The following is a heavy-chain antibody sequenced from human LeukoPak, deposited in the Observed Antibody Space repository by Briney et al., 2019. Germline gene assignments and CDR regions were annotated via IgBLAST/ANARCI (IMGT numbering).Heavy chain of an antibody. CDR3: ARRPTQEPYYFDY. J-gene: IGHJ4*02. Sequence: GESLKISCKGSGYSFTTYWIGWVRQLPGKGLERMGIIYPGDSDTRYSPSFLGQVTFSADKSISTAYLQWSTLKASDTAMYYCARRPTQEPYYFDYWGQGTLVTVSS. D-gene: IGHD3-10*01. CDR1: GYSFTTYW. CDR2: IYPGDSDT. V-gene: IGHV5-51*01.